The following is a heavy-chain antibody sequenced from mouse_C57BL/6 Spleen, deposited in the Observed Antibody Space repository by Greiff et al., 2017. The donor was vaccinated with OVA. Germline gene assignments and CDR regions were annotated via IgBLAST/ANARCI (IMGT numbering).Heavy chain of an antibody. J-gene: IGHJ2*01. CDR1: GYTFTDYY. D-gene: IGHD1-1*01. Sequence: VQLQQSGPELVKPGASVKISCKASGYTFTDYYMNWVKQSHGKSLEWIGDINPNNGGTSYNQKFKGKATLTVDKSSSTAYMELRSLTSEDSAVYYCARSAGSSCFDYWGQGTTLTVSS. CDR3: ARSAGSSCFDY. V-gene: IGHV1-26*01. CDR2: INPNNGGT.